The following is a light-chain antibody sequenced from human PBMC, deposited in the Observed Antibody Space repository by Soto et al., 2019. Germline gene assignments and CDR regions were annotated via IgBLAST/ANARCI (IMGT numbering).Light chain of an antibody. J-gene: IGKJ1*01. V-gene: IGKV3-15*01. CDR2: GAS. Sequence: EIVMTQSPGTLSVSPGESATLSCRANQSVEFYLAWYQHKPGQAPRLLIYGASNRATGVPARFSGSRSGTEFTLTISNVQSEDCAIYYCQHYNNWPRGTFGQGTKVDIK. CDR1: QSVEFY. CDR3: QHYNNWPRGT.